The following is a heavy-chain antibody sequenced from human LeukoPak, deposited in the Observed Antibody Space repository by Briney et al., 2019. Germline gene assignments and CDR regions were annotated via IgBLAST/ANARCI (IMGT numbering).Heavy chain of an antibody. V-gene: IGHV3-33*01. D-gene: IGHD3-22*01. CDR1: GVTFSSYA. CDR3: ARHNYYDSGGYYDPGYFDC. J-gene: IGHJ4*02. CDR2: IWYDGSNK. Sequence: GGSLRLSCAAPGVTFSSYAMHRVRQAPGKGLEWVAVIWYDGSNKYYGDSRKGRFTISRDNSKNTLYLQMNSLRAEDTAVYYCARHNYYDSGGYYDPGYFDCWGQGTLVTVSS.